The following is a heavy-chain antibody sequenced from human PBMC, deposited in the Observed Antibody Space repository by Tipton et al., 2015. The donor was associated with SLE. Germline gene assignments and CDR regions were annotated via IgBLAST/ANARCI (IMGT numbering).Heavy chain of an antibody. CDR2: AWYDGSRE. CDR1: GFTFSSYA. Sequence: SLRLSCAASGFTFSSYAMHWVRQAPGKGLEWVAAAWYDGSREYYADSVKGRFTISRDNSENTLSLQMNGLRVEDTAVYYCARDRDLWSGNDAFDIWGQGTMVTVSS. V-gene: IGHV3-33*08. J-gene: IGHJ3*02. CDR3: ARDRDLWSGNDAFDI. D-gene: IGHD3-3*01.